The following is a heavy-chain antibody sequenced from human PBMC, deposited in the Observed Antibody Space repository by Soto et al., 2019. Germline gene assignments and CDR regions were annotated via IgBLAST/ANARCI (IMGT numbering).Heavy chain of an antibody. CDR1: GGAVSDYV. CDR2: TIPSFGTA. CDR3: ARASLRPGYSAGKGGFDP. V-gene: IGHV1-69*06. D-gene: IGHD1-26*01. J-gene: IGHJ5*02. Sequence: QVHLVQSGAEVKKPGTSVRVSCKASGGAVSDYVIAWVRQAPGQGPEWMGGTIPSFGTANYAQTFLGRVTMTADKSTHTASLEPNLLTYEATAVYYCARASLRPGYSAGKGGFDPWGQGTLVTASS.